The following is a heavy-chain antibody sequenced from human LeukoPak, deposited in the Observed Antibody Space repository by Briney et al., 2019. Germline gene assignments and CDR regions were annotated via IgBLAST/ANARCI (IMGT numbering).Heavy chain of an antibody. J-gene: IGHJ6*03. CDR1: GYTFTSYD. D-gene: IGHD3-22*01. CDR2: MNPNSGNT. V-gene: IGHV1-8*03. Sequence: ASVKVSCKASGYTFTSYDINWVRQATGQGREWMGWMNPNSGNTGYAQKFQGRVTITRNTSISTAYMELSSLRSEDTAVYYCARLNLSGYYSYYYYYYMDVWGKGTTVTVSS. CDR3: ARLNLSGYYSYYYYYYMDV.